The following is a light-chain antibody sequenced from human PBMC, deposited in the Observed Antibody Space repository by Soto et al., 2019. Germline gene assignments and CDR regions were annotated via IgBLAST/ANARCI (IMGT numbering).Light chain of an antibody. V-gene: IGKV1-27*01. J-gene: IGKJ5*01. Sequence: DIQMTQSPSSLSASVGDRVTITCRASQGISNFLAWYQQKPGKDPKLLISAASTLQSGVPSRFSGSGSGTDFTLTITSLQPEDVATYYWQKYSSVITFGQGTRLEIK. CDR3: QKYSSVIT. CDR2: AAS. CDR1: QGISNF.